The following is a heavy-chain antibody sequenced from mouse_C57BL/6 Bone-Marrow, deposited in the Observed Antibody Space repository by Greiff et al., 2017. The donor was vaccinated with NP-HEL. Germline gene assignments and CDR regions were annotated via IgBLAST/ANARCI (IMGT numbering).Heavy chain of an antibody. CDR3: ARDAAAQVYFDY. Sequence: EVQRVESGGGLVKPGGSLKLSCAASGFTFSSYAMSWVRQTPEKRLEWVATISDGGSYTYYPDNVKGRFTISRDNAKNNLYLQMSHLKSEDTAMYYCARDAAAQVYFDYWGQGTTLTVSS. V-gene: IGHV5-4*01. D-gene: IGHD3-2*02. CDR2: ISDGGSYT. J-gene: IGHJ2*01. CDR1: GFTFSSYA.